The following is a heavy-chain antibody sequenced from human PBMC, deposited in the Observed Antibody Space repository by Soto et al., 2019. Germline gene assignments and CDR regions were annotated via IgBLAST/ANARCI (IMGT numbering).Heavy chain of an antibody. CDR2: FNHSGDT. J-gene: IGHJ4*02. CDR3: ARHHVRGRTIAGAAEF. V-gene: IGHV4-34*01. CDR1: GGSLSGYY. Sequence: SETLSLTCAVYGGSLSGYYWSWIRQPPGKALEWIGEFNHSGDTNYNPSLKSRVTISAGTSKNQVFLNLSSVTAADTAMYYCARHHVRGRTIAGAAEFWGQGTLVTVSS. D-gene: IGHD1-26*01.